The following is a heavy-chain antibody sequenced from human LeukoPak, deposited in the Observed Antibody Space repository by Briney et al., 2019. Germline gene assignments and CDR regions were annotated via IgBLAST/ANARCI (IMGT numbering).Heavy chain of an antibody. J-gene: IGHJ5*02. CDR3: ARVRGPYYYDSFGSGWFDP. CDR1: GYTFTSYG. Sequence: ASVKVSCKASGYTFTSYGISWVRQAPGQGLEWMGWISAYNGNTNYAQKLQGRVTMTTVTSTSTAYMELRSLRSDDTAVYYCARVRGPYYYDSFGSGWFDPWGQGTLVTVSS. D-gene: IGHD3-22*01. CDR2: ISAYNGNT. V-gene: IGHV1-18*01.